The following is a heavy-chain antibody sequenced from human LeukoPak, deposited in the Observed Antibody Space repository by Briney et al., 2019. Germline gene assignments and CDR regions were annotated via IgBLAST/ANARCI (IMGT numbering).Heavy chain of an antibody. CDR3: ARQKQWLVLDLRARYYDIKGPFDY. CDR1: GYSISSGYY. CDR2: INHSGST. Sequence: SETLSLTCGVSGYSISSGYYWSWIRQPPGKGLEWIGEINHSGSTNYNPSLKSRVTISVDTSKNQFSLKLSSVTAADTAVYYCARQKQWLVLDLRARYYDIKGPFDYWGQGTLVTVSS. V-gene: IGHV4-34*01. D-gene: IGHD6-19*01. J-gene: IGHJ4*02.